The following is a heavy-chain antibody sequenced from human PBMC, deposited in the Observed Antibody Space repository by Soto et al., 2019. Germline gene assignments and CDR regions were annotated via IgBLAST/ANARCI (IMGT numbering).Heavy chain of an antibody. J-gene: IGHJ3*02. CDR3: AKRSSITGGALDM. V-gene: IGHV3-23*01. CDR2: TTATGGST. CDR1: GFMFRDYP. D-gene: IGHD6-13*01. Sequence: EVQLLESGGGFVQPGGSLRLSCVVSGFMFRDYPMGWVRQAPGKGLEWVSATTATGGSTFYADSVKGRFTISRDNSINTLYLQMNNLRVEDSAVYSCAKRSSITGGALDMWGQGTMVTVSS.